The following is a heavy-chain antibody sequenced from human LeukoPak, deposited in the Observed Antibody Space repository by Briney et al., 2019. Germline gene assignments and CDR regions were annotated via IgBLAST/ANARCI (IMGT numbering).Heavy chain of an antibody. Sequence: PSETLSLTCSVSGGSINRSSKYWGWIRQSPGKGLEWIGSVYYSGSTDYNSSLKSRVTISVDTSKNHFSLKLSSVTAADTAVYYCATFSGNYVSDYWGQGTRVTVSS. D-gene: IGHD1-26*01. J-gene: IGHJ4*02. CDR1: GGSINRSSKY. CDR2: VYYSGST. CDR3: ATFSGNYVSDY. V-gene: IGHV4-39*02.